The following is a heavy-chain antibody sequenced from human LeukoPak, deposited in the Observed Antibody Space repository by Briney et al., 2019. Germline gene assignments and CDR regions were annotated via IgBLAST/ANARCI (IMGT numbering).Heavy chain of an antibody. J-gene: IGHJ4*02. V-gene: IGHV4-39*01. CDR3: ARHLPGGSYFDY. D-gene: IGHD1-14*01. Sequence: PSETLSLTCTVSGGSISSSSYYWGWIRQPPGKGLEWVATIYHTGSTYYNPSLKSRVTISVDTSKMQFSLKLSSVTAADTAVYYCARHLPGGSYFDYWGQGTLVTVSS. CDR1: GGSISSSSYY. CDR2: IYHTGST.